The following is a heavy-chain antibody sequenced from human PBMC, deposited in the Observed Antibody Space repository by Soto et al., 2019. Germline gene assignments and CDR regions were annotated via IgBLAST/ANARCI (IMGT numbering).Heavy chain of an antibody. J-gene: IGHJ6*03. CDR2: ISSSSSYI. V-gene: IGHV3-21*01. CDR3: ASYGGDFWSGYYINYYYYYMDV. CDR1: GFTFSSYS. Sequence: EVQLVESGGGLVKPGGSLRLSCAASGFTFSSYSMNWVRQAPGKGLEWVSSISSSSSYIYYADSVKGRFTISRDNAKKSLYLQMNSLRAEDTAVYYCASYGGDFWSGYYINYYYYYMDVWGKGTTVTVSS. D-gene: IGHD3-3*01.